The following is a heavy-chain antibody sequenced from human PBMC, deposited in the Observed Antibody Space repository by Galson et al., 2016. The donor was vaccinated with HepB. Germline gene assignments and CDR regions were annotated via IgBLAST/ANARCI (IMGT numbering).Heavy chain of an antibody. V-gene: IGHV4-59*12. Sequence: ETLSLTCTVSGGSISNYYWSWIRQPPGKGLEWIAYIHSSGSTNYDPSLKSRVTISVDTSKNQFSLNLSSVTAADTAVYYCARVYYPNWFDPWGQGTLVTVSS. CDR2: IHSSGST. D-gene: IGHD3-10*01. CDR1: GGSISNYY. J-gene: IGHJ5*02. CDR3: ARVYYPNWFDP.